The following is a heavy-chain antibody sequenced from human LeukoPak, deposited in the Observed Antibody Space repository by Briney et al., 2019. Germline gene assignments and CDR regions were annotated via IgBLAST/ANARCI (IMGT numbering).Heavy chain of an antibody. J-gene: IGHJ5*02. D-gene: IGHD3-10*01. CDR1: GYSISSNNW. Sequence: SETLSLTCTVSGYSISSNNWWGWIRPSPGKGLEWIGYIYYSGNTYYNPSLKSRVTMSVDTSKNQFSLKLSSVTAVATAVYYCARTAYYGSGTQGWFDPWGQGALVTVSS. CDR2: IYYSGNT. V-gene: IGHV4-28*01. CDR3: ARTAYYGSGTQGWFDP.